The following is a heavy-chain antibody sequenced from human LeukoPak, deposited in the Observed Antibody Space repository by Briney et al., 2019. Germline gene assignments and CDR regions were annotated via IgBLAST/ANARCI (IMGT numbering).Heavy chain of an antibody. J-gene: IGHJ6*02. Sequence: GGSLRLSCAASGFTVSSNYMSWVRPAPGKGLEWVSVIYSGGSTYYADSVKGRFTISRDNSKNTLYLQMNSLRAEDTAVYYCASSGWYGYYYGMDVWGQGTTVTVSS. CDR2: IYSGGST. V-gene: IGHV3-53*01. CDR1: GFTVSSNY. D-gene: IGHD6-19*01. CDR3: ASSGWYGYYYGMDV.